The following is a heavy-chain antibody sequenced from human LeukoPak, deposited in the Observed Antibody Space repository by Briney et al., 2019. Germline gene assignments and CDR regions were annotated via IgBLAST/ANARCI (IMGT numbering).Heavy chain of an antibody. CDR2: IRSKVYGGTT. CDR3: TRSPGPTTYYYFDY. V-gene: IGHV3-49*03. Sequence: TGRSLRLSCTASGFTFGDYAMSWFRQAPGKGLECVGIIRSKVYGGTTEYAASVKGRFTILRDDSKSIAYLQMNSLKTEDTAVYYCTRSPGPTTYYYFDYWGQGTLVTVSS. J-gene: IGHJ4*02. D-gene: IGHD2/OR15-2a*01. CDR1: GFTFGDYA.